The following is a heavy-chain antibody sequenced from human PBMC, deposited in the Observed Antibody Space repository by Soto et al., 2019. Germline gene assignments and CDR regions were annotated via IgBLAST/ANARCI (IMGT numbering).Heavy chain of an antibody. J-gene: IGHJ6*02. D-gene: IGHD5-18*01. CDR3: ARERGGPSSYGYPRPYYGMDV. V-gene: IGHV3-33*01. CDR1: GFTFSSYG. Sequence: QVQLVESGGGVVQPGRSLRLSCAASGFTFSSYGMHWVRQAPGKGLEWVAVIWYDGSNKYYADSVKGRFTISRDNSKNTLYLQMNSLRAEDTAVYYCARERGGPSSYGYPRPYYGMDVWGQGTTVTVSS. CDR2: IWYDGSNK.